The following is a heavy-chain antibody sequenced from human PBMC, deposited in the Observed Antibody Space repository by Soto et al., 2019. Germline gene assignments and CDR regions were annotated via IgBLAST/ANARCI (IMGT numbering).Heavy chain of an antibody. CDR1: GASISSSY. CDR3: ARGYYDSSGQSNTFDI. Sequence: SETLSLTCTVSGASISSSYWSWIRQSPGKGLEWIGYVYYSGSTNYNPSLKSRVTISVDTSKNQFSLKLSSVTAADTAIYYCARGYYDSSGQSNTFDIWGQGTMVTVSS. V-gene: IGHV4-59*01. D-gene: IGHD3-22*01. CDR2: VYYSGST. J-gene: IGHJ3*02.